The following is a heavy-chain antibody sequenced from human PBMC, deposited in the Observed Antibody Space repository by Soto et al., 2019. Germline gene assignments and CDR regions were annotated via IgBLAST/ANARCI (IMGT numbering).Heavy chain of an antibody. CDR1: GFTFSSYG. J-gene: IGHJ4*02. Sequence: ESGGGVVQPGRSLRLSCAASGFTFSSYGMHWVRQAPGKGLEWVAVISYDGSNKYYADSVKGRFTISRDNSKNTLYLQMNSLRAEDTAVYYCAKTEYSGSYEGLFDYWGQGTLVTVSS. V-gene: IGHV3-30*18. CDR3: AKTEYSGSYEGLFDY. D-gene: IGHD1-26*01. CDR2: ISYDGSNK.